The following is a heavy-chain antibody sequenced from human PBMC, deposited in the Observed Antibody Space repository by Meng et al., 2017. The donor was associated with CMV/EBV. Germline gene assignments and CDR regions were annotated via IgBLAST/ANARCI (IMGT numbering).Heavy chain of an antibody. D-gene: IGHD6-19*01. CDR1: GFTFSNYA. CDR3: AKGSSGWSVLFDY. Sequence: GESLKISCAASGFTFSNYAMHWVRQAPGRGLEWVTFTLFDGSDNHYRDSVKGRFTISRDNSKNTLYLQMNSLRAEDTAVYYCAKGSSGWSVLFDYWGQGTLVTVSS. V-gene: IGHV3-30*02. J-gene: IGHJ4*02. CDR2: TLFDGSDN.